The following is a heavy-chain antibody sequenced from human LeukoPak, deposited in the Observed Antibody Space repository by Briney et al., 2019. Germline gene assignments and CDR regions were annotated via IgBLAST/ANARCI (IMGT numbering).Heavy chain of an antibody. J-gene: IGHJ4*02. V-gene: IGHV3-48*03. CDR1: GFTFSSYE. CDR3: ASGSPAFDY. CDR2: ISSSGSTI. Sequence: GGTLRLSCAASGFTFSSYEMNWVRHAPGKELEWVSYISSSGSTIYYADSVKGRFTISRDNATNSLYLQMNSLRAEDTAVYYCASGSPAFDYWGQGTLVTVSS.